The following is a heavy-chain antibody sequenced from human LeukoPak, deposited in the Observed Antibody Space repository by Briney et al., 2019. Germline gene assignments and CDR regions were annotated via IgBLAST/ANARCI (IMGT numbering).Heavy chain of an antibody. J-gene: IGHJ5*02. CDR3: ARDRLGYCSSTSCYSRYNWFDP. D-gene: IGHD2-2*01. CDR1: GFTFSSYS. Sequence: GGSLRLSCAASGFTFSSYSMNWVRQAPGKGLEWVSSISSSSSYIYYADSVKGRFTISRDNAKNSLYLQMNSLRAEDTAVYYCARDRLGYCSSTSCYSRYNWFDPWGQGTLVTVSS. CDR2: ISSSSSYI. V-gene: IGHV3-21*01.